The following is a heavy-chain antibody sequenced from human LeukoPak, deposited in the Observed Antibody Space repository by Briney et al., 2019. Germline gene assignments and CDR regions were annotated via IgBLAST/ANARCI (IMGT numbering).Heavy chain of an antibody. Sequence: PGGSLRLSCAASGFTFSKFWMTWVRQAPGKGLEWVSTISGSGDSAHYADSVKGRFTISRDNSKNTVYLQMDSRRADDTAIYYCAKDPDSGTYSKIDYCGQGTLVTVSS. CDR3: AKDPDSGTYSKIDY. CDR1: GFTFSKFW. J-gene: IGHJ4*02. D-gene: IGHD1-26*01. CDR2: ISGSGDSA. V-gene: IGHV3-23*01.